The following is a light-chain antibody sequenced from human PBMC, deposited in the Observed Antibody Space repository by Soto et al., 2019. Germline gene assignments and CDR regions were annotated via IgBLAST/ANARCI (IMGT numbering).Light chain of an antibody. J-gene: IGLJ1*01. V-gene: IGLV2-8*01. CDR3: SSYTTRSTFYV. CDR2: EVT. Sequence: QSVLTQPPSASVSPGQSVTIPCTGTSSDVGGYDHVSWYQQHPGKAPKLLIYEVTKRPAGVPDRFSGSKSGNTASLTISGLRAEDEADYYCSSYTTRSTFYVFGTGTKVTVL. CDR1: SSDVGGYDH.